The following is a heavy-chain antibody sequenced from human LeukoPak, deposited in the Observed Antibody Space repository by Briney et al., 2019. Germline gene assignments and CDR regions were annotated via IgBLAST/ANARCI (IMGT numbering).Heavy chain of an antibody. CDR3: ARDSFFRSSGPGGY. Sequence: ASVKVSCKASGYTFTSYAMHWVRQAPGQRLEWMGWINAGNGNTKYSQKFQGRVTVTRDTSASTAYMELSSLRSEDTAVYYCARDSFFRSSGPGGYWGQGTLVTVSS. J-gene: IGHJ4*02. V-gene: IGHV1-3*01. CDR2: INAGNGNT. CDR1: GYTFTSYA. D-gene: IGHD3-22*01.